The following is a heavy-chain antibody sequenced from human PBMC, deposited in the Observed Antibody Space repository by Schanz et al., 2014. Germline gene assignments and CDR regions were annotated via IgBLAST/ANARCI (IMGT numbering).Heavy chain of an antibody. CDR2: IRFDGRNK. D-gene: IGHD6-19*01. V-gene: IGHV3-30*02. Sequence: VQLVESGGGLVQPGGSLRLSCAASGFTVSSNYMSWVRQAPGKGLEWVSFIRFDGRNKYYGDSVKGRFTISRDNSRNTLFLQMDSLRPEDTAVYYCAKAYTSAWYDLDYCGQGTLVTVSS. CDR3: AKAYTSAWYDLDY. CDR1: GFTVSSNY. J-gene: IGHJ4*02.